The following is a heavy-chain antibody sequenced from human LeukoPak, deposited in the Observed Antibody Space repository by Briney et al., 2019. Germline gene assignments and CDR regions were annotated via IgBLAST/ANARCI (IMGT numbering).Heavy chain of an antibody. J-gene: IGHJ5*02. CDR1: GFTFSDYY. Sequence: LRLSCAASGFTFSDYYMSRIRQPPGKGLEWIGEINHSGSTNYNPSLKSRVTISVDTSKNQFSLKLSSVTAADTAVYYCARLYDYVWGSYVLDPWGQGTLVTVSS. V-gene: IGHV4-34*01. D-gene: IGHD3-16*01. CDR3: ARLYDYVWGSYVLDP. CDR2: INHSGST.